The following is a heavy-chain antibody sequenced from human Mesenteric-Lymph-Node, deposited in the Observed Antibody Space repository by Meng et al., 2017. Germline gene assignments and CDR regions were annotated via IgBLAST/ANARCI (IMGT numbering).Heavy chain of an antibody. Sequence: VEVVGAGVRPVTSRGSFCLPCGTSLCPFGGYSMNRVREEPGKGVEWVSVIVDRDHGAYSVDSVLARFTISCDNSKNMQNLQMSSLRVDDTAVYYCVNRGWLEPWGQGTLVTVSS. CDR1: LCPFGGYS. J-gene: IGHJ5*02. V-gene: IGHV3-23*04. CDR3: VNRGWLEP. D-gene: IGHD3-10*01. CDR2: IVDRDHGA.